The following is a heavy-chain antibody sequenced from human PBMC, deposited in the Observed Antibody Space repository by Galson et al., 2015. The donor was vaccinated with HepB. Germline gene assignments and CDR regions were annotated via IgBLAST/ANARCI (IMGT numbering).Heavy chain of an antibody. Sequence: SLRLSCAASGFTFSSYWMSWVRQAPGKGLEWVANIKQDGSEKYYVDSVKGRFTISRDNAKNSLYLQMNSLRAEDTALYYCARGMTGYYYTYYYYGMDVWGQGTTVTVSS. D-gene: IGHD3-22*01. J-gene: IGHJ6*02. CDR3: ARGMTGYYYTYYYYGMDV. CDR2: IKQDGSEK. CDR1: GFTFSSYW. V-gene: IGHV3-7*03.